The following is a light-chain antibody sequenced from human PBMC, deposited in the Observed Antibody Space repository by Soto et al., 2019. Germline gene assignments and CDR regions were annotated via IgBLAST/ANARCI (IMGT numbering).Light chain of an antibody. J-gene: IGLJ1*01. CDR1: SSDVGTYNL. CDR3: CSYATGSTYI. CDR2: EGN. V-gene: IGLV2-23*01. Sequence: QSALTQPASVSGSPGQLITISCTGTSSDVGTYNLVSWYQQHPGEAPKLIIYEGNQRPSGVSNRFSGSRSGNTASLTISGLQAEDEADYFCCSYATGSTYIFGTGTKVTVL.